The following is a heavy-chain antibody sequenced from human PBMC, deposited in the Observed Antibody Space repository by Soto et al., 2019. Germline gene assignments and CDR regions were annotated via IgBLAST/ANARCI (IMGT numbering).Heavy chain of an antibody. D-gene: IGHD4-17*01. CDR1: GFTFDDYA. CDR3: AKDINYGDYDNYYYYYMDV. V-gene: IGHV3-9*01. Sequence: GGSLRLSCAASGFTFDDYAMHWVRQAPGKGLEWVSGISWNSGSIGYADSVKGRFTISRDNAKNSLYLQMNSLRAEDTALYYCAKDINYGDYDNYYYYYMDVWGKGTTVTVSS. J-gene: IGHJ6*03. CDR2: ISWNSGSI.